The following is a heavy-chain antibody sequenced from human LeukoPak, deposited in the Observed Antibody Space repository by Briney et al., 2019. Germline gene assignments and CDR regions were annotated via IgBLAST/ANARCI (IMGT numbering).Heavy chain of an antibody. CDR3: ARQVGATFDY. CDR2: INHSGST. D-gene: IGHD1-26*01. V-gene: IGHV4-34*01. Sequence: SETLSLTCAVYGGSFSGYYWSWIRQPPGKGLEWIGEINHSGSTNYNPSLKSRVTISVDTSKNQFSLKLSSVTAADTAVYFCARQVGATFDYWGQGALVTVSS. J-gene: IGHJ4*02. CDR1: GGSFSGYY.